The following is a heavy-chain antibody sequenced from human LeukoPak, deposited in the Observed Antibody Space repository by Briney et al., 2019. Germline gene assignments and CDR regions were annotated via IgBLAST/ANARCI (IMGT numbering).Heavy chain of an antibody. J-gene: IGHJ4*02. V-gene: IGHV4-39*07. CDR1: GGSISSSSYY. CDR2: TYYSGST. Sequence: SETLSLTCTVSGGSISSSSYYWGWIRQPPGKGLEWIGSTYYSGSTNYNPSLKSRVTISVDTSKNQFSLKLSSVTAADTAVYYCARGPYSSSWYEFDYWGQGTLVTVSS. CDR3: ARGPYSSSWYEFDY. D-gene: IGHD6-13*01.